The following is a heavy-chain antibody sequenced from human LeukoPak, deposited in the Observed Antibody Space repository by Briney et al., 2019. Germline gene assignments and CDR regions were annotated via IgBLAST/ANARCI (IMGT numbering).Heavy chain of an antibody. CDR2: IYYSGST. CDR3: ARVTGYIIENYFDY. D-gene: IGHD3-9*01. Sequence: SETLSLTCTVSGGSISSYSWSWIRQPPGKGLEWVGYIYYSGSTNYTTSLKSRVTISVDTSKSQFSLTPNAVTAADTDVYYCARVTGYIIENYFDYWGQGILVTVSS. CDR1: GGSISSYS. J-gene: IGHJ4*02. V-gene: IGHV4-59*01.